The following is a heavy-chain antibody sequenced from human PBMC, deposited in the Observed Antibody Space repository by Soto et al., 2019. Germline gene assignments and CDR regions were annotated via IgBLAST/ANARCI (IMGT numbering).Heavy chain of an antibody. Sequence: EVQLVESGGGLVQPGRSLRLSCAAYGFTFDDYAMHWVRQAPGKGLEWVSGISWNSGSIGYADSVKGRFTISRDNAKNSLYLQMNSLRAEDTALYYCAKDGGVVPAAYFDYWGQGTLVTVSS. D-gene: IGHD2-2*01. V-gene: IGHV3-9*01. J-gene: IGHJ4*02. CDR1: GFTFDDYA. CDR2: ISWNSGSI. CDR3: AKDGGVVPAAYFDY.